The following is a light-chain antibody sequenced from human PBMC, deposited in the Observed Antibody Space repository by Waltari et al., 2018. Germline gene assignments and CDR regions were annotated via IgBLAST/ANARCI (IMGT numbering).Light chain of an antibody. J-gene: IGLJ2*01. CDR3: AAWDDSLSGHWV. V-gene: IGLV1-44*01. Sequence: QSALTQPPSASGTPGQRVTISCSGSSSNIGTNLVNWYQQLPGKAPKLRVYRNDQRPSGVPDRFSGSKSGTSASLAISGLQSEDEADYYCAAWDDSLSGHWVFGGGTKVTVL. CDR2: RND. CDR1: SSNIGTNL.